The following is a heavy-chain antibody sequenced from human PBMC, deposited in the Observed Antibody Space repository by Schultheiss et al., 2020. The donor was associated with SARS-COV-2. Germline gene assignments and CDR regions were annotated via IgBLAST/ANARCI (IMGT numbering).Heavy chain of an antibody. Sequence: ASVKVSCKASGYTFTSYGISWVRQAPGQGLEWMGWISAYNGNTNYAQKLQGRVTMTTDTSTSTAYMELRSLRSEDTAVYYCALTPLAARYYYYGMDVWGQGTTVTVSS. J-gene: IGHJ6*02. D-gene: IGHD6-19*01. CDR1: GYTFTSYG. CDR2: ISAYNGNT. CDR3: ALTPLAARYYYYGMDV. V-gene: IGHV1-18*04.